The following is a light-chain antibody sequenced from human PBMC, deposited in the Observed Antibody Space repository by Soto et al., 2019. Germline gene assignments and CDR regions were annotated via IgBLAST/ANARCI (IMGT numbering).Light chain of an antibody. CDR2: GVN. V-gene: IGLV2-14*03. Sequence: QSVLTQPASVSASPGQSITISCTGTVSDVGGYDSVSWYQQHPGRAPKLIIYGVNNRPSGVSNRFSASKSADTASLTISGLQAEDEANYYCCSYTTSTTYVFGTGTKVTVL. J-gene: IGLJ1*01. CDR1: VSDVGGYDS. CDR3: CSYTTSTTYV.